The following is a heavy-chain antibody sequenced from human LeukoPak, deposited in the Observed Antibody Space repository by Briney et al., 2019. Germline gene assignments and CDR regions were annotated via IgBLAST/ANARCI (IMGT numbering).Heavy chain of an antibody. D-gene: IGHD3-9*01. CDR3: ARGLYYDILTGYYTWVY. CDR1: GYTFTGYY. Sequence: ASVKVSCKASGYTFTGYYMHWVRQAPGQGLEWMGWINPNSGGTNYAQKFQGRVTMTRDTPISTAYMELSRLRSDDTAVYYCARGLYYDILTGYYTWVYWGQGTLVTVSS. J-gene: IGHJ4*02. V-gene: IGHV1-2*02. CDR2: INPNSGGT.